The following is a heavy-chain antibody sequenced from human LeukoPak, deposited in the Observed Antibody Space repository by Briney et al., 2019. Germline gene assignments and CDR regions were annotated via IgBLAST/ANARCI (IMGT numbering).Heavy chain of an antibody. CDR2: IYYSGST. V-gene: IGHV4-39*07. CDR1: GGFISSSNSH. Sequence: SETLSLTCTVSGGFISSSNSHWGWIRQPPGKGLEWVGTIYYSGSTYYKSSLKSRVTISVNTSKNQFSLKLSSVTAADTAVYYCARGGISFDPWGQGTLVTVSS. D-gene: IGHD3-10*01. J-gene: IGHJ5*02. CDR3: ARGGISFDP.